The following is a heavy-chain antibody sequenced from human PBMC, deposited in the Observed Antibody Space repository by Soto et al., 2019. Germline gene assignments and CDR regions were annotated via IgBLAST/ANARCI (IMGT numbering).Heavy chain of an antibody. CDR1: GFTFSSYS. Sequence: PGGSLRLSCTVSGFTFSSYSVNWVRQAPGKGLEWVSYISSSSSTIYYADPVKGRSTTSRENAKKALYLQMTSLRDEATAEYYFAISYSGDFDHWGQGTLVTVSS. V-gene: IGHV3-48*02. CDR3: AISYSGDFDH. CDR2: ISSSSSTI. J-gene: IGHJ4*02. D-gene: IGHD3-10*01.